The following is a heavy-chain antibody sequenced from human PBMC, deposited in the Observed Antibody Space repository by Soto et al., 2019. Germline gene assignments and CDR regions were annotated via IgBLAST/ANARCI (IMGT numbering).Heavy chain of an antibody. D-gene: IGHD2-2*01. CDR3: AKSGSTSPNYYYGMDV. V-gene: IGHV3-23*01. Sequence: GGSLRLSCAASGFTFSSYAMSLVRQAPGKGLEWVSSISGSGGSTYYADSVKGRFTISRDNSKNTLYLQMNSLRAEDTAVYYCAKSGSTSPNYYYGMDVWGQGTTVTVSS. J-gene: IGHJ6*02. CDR2: ISGSGGST. CDR1: GFTFSSYA.